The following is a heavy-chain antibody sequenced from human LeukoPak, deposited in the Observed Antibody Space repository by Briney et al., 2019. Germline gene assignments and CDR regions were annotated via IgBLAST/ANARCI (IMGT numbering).Heavy chain of an antibody. CDR3: ARDGSDFWSGYYTLGDFDY. D-gene: IGHD3-3*01. V-gene: IGHV3-33*01. J-gene: IGHJ4*02. CDR2: IWYDGSNK. Sequence: GGSLRLSCAASGFTFSSYGMHWVRQAPGKGLEWVAVIWYDGSNKYYADSVKGRFTTSRDNSKNTLYLQMNSLRAEDTAVYYCARDGSDFWSGYYTLGDFDYWGQGTLVTVSS. CDR1: GFTFSSYG.